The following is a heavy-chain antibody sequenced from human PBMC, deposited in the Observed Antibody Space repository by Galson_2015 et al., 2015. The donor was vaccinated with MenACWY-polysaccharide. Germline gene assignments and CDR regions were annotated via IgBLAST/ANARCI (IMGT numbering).Heavy chain of an antibody. CDR1: GGSISSSSYY. Sequence: SETLSLTCTVSGGSISSSSYYWGWIRQPPGKGLEWIGSIYYSGSTYYNPSLKSRVTISVDTSKNQFSLKLSSVTAADTAVYYCASVYSSPTTGPVIDYWGQGTLVTVSS. CDR3: ASVYSSPTTGPVIDY. J-gene: IGHJ4*02. D-gene: IGHD6-13*01. CDR2: IYYSGST. V-gene: IGHV4-39*01.